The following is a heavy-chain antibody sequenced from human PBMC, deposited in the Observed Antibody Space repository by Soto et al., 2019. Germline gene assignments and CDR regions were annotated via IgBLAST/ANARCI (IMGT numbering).Heavy chain of an antibody. Sequence: QVQLVQSGAEVKKPGASVKVSCKASGYTFTSYDINWVRPATGQGLDWMGWMNPNSGNTVYAQKFQGSVTMTRNTSISTAYMELSSVRSEDTAVYYCARVYGDYYYYYGMDVWGQGTTVTVSS. V-gene: IGHV1-8*01. D-gene: IGHD4-17*01. CDR1: GYTFTSYD. CDR2: MNPNSGNT. CDR3: ARVYGDYYYYYGMDV. J-gene: IGHJ6*02.